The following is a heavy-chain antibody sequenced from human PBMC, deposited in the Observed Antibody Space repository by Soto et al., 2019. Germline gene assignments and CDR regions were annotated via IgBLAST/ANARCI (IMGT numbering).Heavy chain of an antibody. CDR2: ITGSSGST. CDR1: GFSFSSYA. Sequence: ELQLLESGGGLVQPGGSLRLSCAASGFSFSSYAMSWVRQAPGKGLEWVSAITGSSGSTYYADSVKGRFTISRDNSKNTLDLQMNSLRAEDTAVYYCANPGVMSGYYRHNFDYWGQGILVTVSS. D-gene: IGHD3-3*01. V-gene: IGHV3-23*01. J-gene: IGHJ4*02. CDR3: ANPGVMSGYYRHNFDY.